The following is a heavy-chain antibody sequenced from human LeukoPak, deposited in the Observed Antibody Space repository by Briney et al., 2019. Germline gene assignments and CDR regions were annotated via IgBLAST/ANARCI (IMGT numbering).Heavy chain of an antibody. CDR3: ARGRVVGTTSPEDC. D-gene: IGHD1-26*01. V-gene: IGHV1-2*02. CDR2: INPNSGGT. J-gene: IGHJ4*02. CDR1: GYTFTGYY. Sequence: WASVKVSCKASGYTFTGYYMHWVRQAPGQGLEWMGWINPNSGGTNYAQKFQGRVTMTRDTSISTAYMELSSLRSDDTAVYYCARGRVVGTTSPEDCWGQGTLVTVSS.